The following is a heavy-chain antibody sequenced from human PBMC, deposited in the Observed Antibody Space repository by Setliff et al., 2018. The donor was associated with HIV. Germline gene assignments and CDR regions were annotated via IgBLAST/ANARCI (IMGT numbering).Heavy chain of an antibody. D-gene: IGHD1-1*01. CDR1: GYTFAGYY. V-gene: IGHV1-2*02. Sequence: ASVKVSCKASGYTFAGYYIHWVRQAPGQGLEWMGWINPSSAGTKYAQKFQDRVTMIRDTSITTAYMALSRLTSDDTAVYFCARGINWFAPFDYWGQGTLVTVSS. CDR2: INPSSAGT. J-gene: IGHJ4*01. CDR3: ARGINWFAPFDY.